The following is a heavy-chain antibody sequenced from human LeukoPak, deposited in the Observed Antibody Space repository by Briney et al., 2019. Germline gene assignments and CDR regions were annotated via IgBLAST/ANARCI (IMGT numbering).Heavy chain of an antibody. V-gene: IGHV3-23*01. J-gene: IGHJ4*02. CDR2: FSGSGTGT. CDR3: AKEGNYYDTSGYYLY. CDR1: GGTFSSYA. Sequence: SCKASGGTFSSYAMSWVRQAPGKGLEWVSSFSGSGTGTYYADSVTGRFTISRDNSKNTLYLQLNSLRAEDTAVYYCAKEGNYYDTSGYYLYWGQGTLVTVSS. D-gene: IGHD3-22*01.